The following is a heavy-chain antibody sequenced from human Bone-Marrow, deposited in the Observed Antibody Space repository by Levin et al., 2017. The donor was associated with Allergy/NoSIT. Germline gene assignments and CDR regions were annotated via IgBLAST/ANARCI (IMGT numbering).Heavy chain of an antibody. J-gene: IGHJ3*01. D-gene: IGHD3-16*01. Sequence: GGSLRLSCATSGFSFSTFGMHWVRQAPGKGLAWVAFILFDGNDRYHADSVKGRFTTARNNSRNTLFLQMNCLRAEDTAVYYCARVAKGLSYAYDACDVRGQGVVVTFSS. CDR2: ILFDGNDR. CDR1: GFSFSTFG. V-gene: IGHV3-33*01. CDR3: ARVAKGLSYAYDACDV.